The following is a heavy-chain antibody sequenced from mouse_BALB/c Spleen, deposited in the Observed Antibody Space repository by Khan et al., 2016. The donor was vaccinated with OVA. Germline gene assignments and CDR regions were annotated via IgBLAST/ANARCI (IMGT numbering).Heavy chain of an antibody. CDR3: ARTEIHYYGSYAMDY. Sequence: VQLKQSGAELVKPGASVKLSCTASGFNIKDTYIHWVKQRPEQGLEWIGRIDPEFGNTKYDPKFQDKATIIADTSSNTAYLHLSSLTSEDTAVYCCARTEIHYYGSYAMDYWGQGTSVTVSS. V-gene: IGHV14-3*02. CDR1: GFNIKDTY. D-gene: IGHD1-2*01. J-gene: IGHJ4*01. CDR2: IDPEFGNT.